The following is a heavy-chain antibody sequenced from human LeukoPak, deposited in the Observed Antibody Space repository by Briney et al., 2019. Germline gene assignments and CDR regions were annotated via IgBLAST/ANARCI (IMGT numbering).Heavy chain of an antibody. CDR1: GGSISSYY. Sequence: SETLSLTFTVSGGSISSYYWSWIRPPPGKGLEWSGYIYYSGSTNYNPSLKSRVTISVDTSKNQFSLKLSSVTAADTAVYYCARHIVGATRDAFDIWGQGTMVTVSS. D-gene: IGHD1-26*01. CDR3: ARHIVGATRDAFDI. J-gene: IGHJ3*02. CDR2: IYYSGST. V-gene: IGHV4-59*08.